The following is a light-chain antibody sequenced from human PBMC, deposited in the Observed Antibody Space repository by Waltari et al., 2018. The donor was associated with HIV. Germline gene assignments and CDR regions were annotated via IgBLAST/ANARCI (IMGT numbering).Light chain of an antibody. V-gene: IGLV1-44*01. Sequence: QSVLTHPPSASGTPGQRVTISCSGSGSNIGSMTVNWYQQLPGTAPKLLIYTNSERPSGVPGRFSGAKSGTSASLAISGLQSEDEANYYCAAWDDSLNGGYVFGTGTKVTVL. CDR2: TNS. J-gene: IGLJ1*01. CDR1: GSNIGSMT. CDR3: AAWDDSLNGGYV.